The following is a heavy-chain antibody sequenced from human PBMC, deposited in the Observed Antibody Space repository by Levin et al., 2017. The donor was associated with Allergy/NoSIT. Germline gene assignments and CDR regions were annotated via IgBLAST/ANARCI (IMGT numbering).Heavy chain of an antibody. CDR2: IWNSGST. J-gene: IGHJ4*02. CDR3: ARRIGFGVVFTFDY. V-gene: IGHV4-61*01. CDR1: GASVSSASYH. D-gene: IGHD3-3*01. Sequence: SQTLSLTCPVSGASVSSASYHWRWIRQPPGRGLEWIGLIWNSGSTNYNPSLKSRVTISADTSKNQFSLRLSSVTAADTAVYYCARRIGFGVVFTFDYWGQGILVTVSS.